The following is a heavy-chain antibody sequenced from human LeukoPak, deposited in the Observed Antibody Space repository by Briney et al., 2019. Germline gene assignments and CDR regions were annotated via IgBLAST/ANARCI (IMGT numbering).Heavy chain of an antibody. CDR2: IYHSGST. J-gene: IGHJ5*02. V-gene: IGHV4-4*02. Sequence: SETLSLTCAVSGGSISSNNWWSWVRQPPGKGLEWIGEIYHSGSTNYNPSLKSRVTMSVDKSKNQFSLKLSSVTAADTAVYYCARGYCTTTSCYFPLKGFDPWGQGTLVTVSS. CDR3: ARGYCTTTSCYFPLKGFDP. D-gene: IGHD2-2*01. CDR1: GGSISSNNW.